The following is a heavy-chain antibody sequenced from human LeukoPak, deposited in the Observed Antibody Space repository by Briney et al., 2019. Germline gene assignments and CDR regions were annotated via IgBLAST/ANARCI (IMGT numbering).Heavy chain of an antibody. V-gene: IGHV1-69*02. Sequence: GSSVEVSCKASGGTFSSNTISWVRQAPGQGLEWMGRIIPILGIANYAQKFQGRVTITADKSTSTAYMELSSLRSEDTAVYYCASSEGYYYDSSGLMGYWGQGTLVTVSS. CDR2: IIPILGIA. J-gene: IGHJ4*02. CDR3: ASSEGYYYDSSGLMGY. D-gene: IGHD3-22*01. CDR1: GGTFSSNT.